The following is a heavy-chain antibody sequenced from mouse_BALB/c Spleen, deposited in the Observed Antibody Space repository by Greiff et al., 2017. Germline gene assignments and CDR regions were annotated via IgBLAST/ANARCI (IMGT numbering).Heavy chain of an antibody. CDR3: TRGYYGYGFAY. V-gene: IGHV1-15*01. CDR1: GYTFTDYE. J-gene: IGHJ3*01. D-gene: IGHD1-2*01. CDR2: IDPETGGT. Sequence: VQLHQSGAELVRPGASVTLSCKASGYTFTDYEMHWVKQTPVHGLEWIGAIDPETGGTAYNQKFKGKATLTADKSSSTAYMELRSLTSEDSAVYYCTRGYYGYGFAYWGQGTLVTVSA.